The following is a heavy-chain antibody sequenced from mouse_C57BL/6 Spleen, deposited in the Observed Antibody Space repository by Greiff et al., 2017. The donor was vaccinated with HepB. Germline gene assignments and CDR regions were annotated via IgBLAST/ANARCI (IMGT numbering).Heavy chain of an antibody. J-gene: IGHJ3*01. CDR2: ISSGSSTI. CDR3: ARYDYDGAY. CDR1: GFTFSDYG. Sequence: EVQLVESGGGLVKPGGSLKLSCAASGFTFSDYGMHWVRQAPEKGLEWVAYISSGSSTIYYADTVKGRFTISRDNAKNTRFLQMTSLRSEDTAMYYCARYDYDGAYWGQGTLVTVSA. D-gene: IGHD2-4*01. V-gene: IGHV5-17*01.